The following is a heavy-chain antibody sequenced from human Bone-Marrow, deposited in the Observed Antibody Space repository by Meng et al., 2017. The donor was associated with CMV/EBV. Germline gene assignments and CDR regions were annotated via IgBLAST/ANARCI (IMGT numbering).Heavy chain of an antibody. V-gene: IGHV1-18*01. CDR1: GYTFTSYG. CDR2: ISAYNGNT. CDR3: ARDLGTVVVVPPGDY. J-gene: IGHJ4*02. D-gene: IGHD2-2*01. Sequence: QDQLVQSGAEVKKPXXSVKVSCKASGYTFTSYGISWVRQAPGQGLEWMGWISAYNGNTNYAQKLQGRVTMTTDTSTSTAYMELRSLRSDDTAVYYCARDLGTVVVVPPGDYWGQGTLVTVSS.